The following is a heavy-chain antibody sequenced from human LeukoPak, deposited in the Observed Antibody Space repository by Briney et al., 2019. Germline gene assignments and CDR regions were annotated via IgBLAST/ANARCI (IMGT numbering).Heavy chain of an antibody. CDR1: GFTLSDYD. D-gene: IGHD3/OR15-3a*01. J-gene: IGHJ6*02. V-gene: IGHV3-13*01. CDR2: LGSAGDK. Sequence: GGSLRLSCAASGFTLSDYDIHWVRQPIGKGLDWVSGLGSAGDKYHAGSERGRFTISREDAENSVYLQMNGLRPEDTAIYYCARAKRETSTRPWTSGMDVWGQGTRVTVSS. CDR3: ARAKRETSTRPWTSGMDV.